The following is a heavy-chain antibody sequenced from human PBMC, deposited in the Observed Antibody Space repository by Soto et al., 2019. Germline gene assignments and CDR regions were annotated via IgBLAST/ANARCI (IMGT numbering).Heavy chain of an antibody. CDR3: ATTINGNYRWDY. D-gene: IGHD5-12*01. CDR2: IWPGHSDS. J-gene: IGHJ4*02. CDR1: GYSFSDYW. Sequence: RGESLKISCKGYGYSFSDYWIGWVRQMPGKGLEWMGIIWPGHSDSKYSPSFQGQVTISADESISTAYLQWYSLRASDTAIYYCATTINGNYRWDYWGQGTVVTVSS. V-gene: IGHV5-51*01.